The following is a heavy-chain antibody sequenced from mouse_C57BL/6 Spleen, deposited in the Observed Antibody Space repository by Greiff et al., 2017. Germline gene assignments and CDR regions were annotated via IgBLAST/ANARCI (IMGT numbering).Heavy chain of an antibody. D-gene: IGHD2-2*01. J-gene: IGHJ2*01. CDR2: IDPEGGDT. Sequence: EVQLQQSGAELVRPGASVKLSCTASGFNIKDYYMHWVKQRPEQGLEWIGRIDPEGGDTEYAPKFQGKATMTADTSSSAAYLQLSSLTSEDTAVYYCTTLYGYDGCDYWGQGTTRTVSS. V-gene: IGHV14-1*01. CDR3: TTLYGYDGCDY. CDR1: GFNIKDYY.